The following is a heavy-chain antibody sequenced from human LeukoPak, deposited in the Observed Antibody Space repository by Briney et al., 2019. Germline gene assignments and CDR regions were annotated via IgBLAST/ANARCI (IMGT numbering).Heavy chain of an antibody. D-gene: IGHD3-10*01. CDR1: GYTFTSYG. J-gene: IGHJ3*02. CDR2: ISAYNGNT. V-gene: IGHV1-18*01. Sequence: GASVKVSCKASGYTFTSYGISWVRQAPGQGLEWMGWISAYNGNTNYAQKLQGRVTMTEDTSTDTAYMELSSLRSEDTAVYYCATALVWFGELLSGGDAFDIWGQGTMVTVSS. CDR3: ATALVWFGELLSGGDAFDI.